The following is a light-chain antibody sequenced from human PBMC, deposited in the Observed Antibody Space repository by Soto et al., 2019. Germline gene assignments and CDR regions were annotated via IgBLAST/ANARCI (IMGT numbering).Light chain of an antibody. CDR2: AAS. V-gene: IGKV1-39*01. Sequence: QMTKSPYSLSASVGDRVTITCRASQSISSYLNWYQQKPGKAPKLLIYAASSLQSGVPSRFSGSGSGTDFTLTISSLQPEDFATYYCQQSYSTPITFGQGTRLEIK. CDR1: QSISSY. J-gene: IGKJ5*01. CDR3: QQSYSTPIT.